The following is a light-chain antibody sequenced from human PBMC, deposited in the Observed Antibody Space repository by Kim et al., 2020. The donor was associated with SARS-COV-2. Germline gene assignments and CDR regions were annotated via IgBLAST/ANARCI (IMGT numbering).Light chain of an antibody. V-gene: IGLV3-21*01. Sequence: SYELTQSPSVSVAPGQTARITCGGNNIGGHSVHWYQQKPGQAPVLVMYYDRDRPSGIPERFSGSKSASTATLTISRVGAGDEADYYCQVWDTDTDHYVFGTGTKVTVL. CDR2: YDR. CDR1: NIGGHS. CDR3: QVWDTDTDHYV. J-gene: IGLJ1*01.